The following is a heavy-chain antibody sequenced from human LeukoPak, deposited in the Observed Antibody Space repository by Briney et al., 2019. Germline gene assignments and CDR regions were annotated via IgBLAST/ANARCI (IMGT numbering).Heavy chain of an antibody. V-gene: IGHV1-18*01. J-gene: IGHJ3*02. CDR2: ISGSSSNT. CDR1: GYTFMSHG. CDR3: ARATGTWGHDGFDI. Sequence: SSVKVSCKAYGYTFMSHGISWVRQAPGQGLEWMGWISGSSSNTNYAQRLQGRVTMTTDTSTTTAYMELRSLRSDDTAVYYCARATGTWGHDGFDIWGQGTMVTVSS. D-gene: IGHD3-16*01.